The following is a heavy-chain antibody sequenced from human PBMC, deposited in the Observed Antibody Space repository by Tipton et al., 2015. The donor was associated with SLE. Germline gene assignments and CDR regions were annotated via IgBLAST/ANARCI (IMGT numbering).Heavy chain of an antibody. Sequence: TLSLTCTVSGGSISSSSYYWGWIRQPPGKGLEWIGSIYYSGSTYYNPSLKSRLTISADTSKNQFSLKLTSVTAADTAVYYCARDLGGAAAFDYWGQGTLVTVSS. CDR2: IYYSGST. V-gene: IGHV4-39*07. J-gene: IGHJ4*02. D-gene: IGHD6-13*01. CDR3: ARDLGGAAAFDY. CDR1: GGSISSSSYY.